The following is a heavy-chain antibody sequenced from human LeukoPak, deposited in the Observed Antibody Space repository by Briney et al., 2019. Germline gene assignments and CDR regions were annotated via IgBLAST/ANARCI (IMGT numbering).Heavy chain of an antibody. V-gene: IGHV4-59*12. Sequence: PSETLSLTCTVSGGSISSYYWSWIRQPPGKGLEWIGYIYYSGSTNYNPSLKSRVTISVDTSKNQFSLKLSSVTAADTAVYYCARDIGIQLSPFDYWGQGTLVTVSS. J-gene: IGHJ4*02. CDR2: IYYSGST. CDR3: ARDIGIQLSPFDY. D-gene: IGHD5-18*01. CDR1: GGSISSYY.